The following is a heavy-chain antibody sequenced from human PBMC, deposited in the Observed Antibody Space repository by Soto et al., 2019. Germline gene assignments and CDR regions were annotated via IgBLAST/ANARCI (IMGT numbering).Heavy chain of an antibody. CDR1: GYTFTNYD. CDR2: MKPNSGHT. V-gene: IGHV1-8*01. D-gene: IGHD3-3*02. Sequence: ASVKVSCKASGYTFTNYDINWVRQATGQGLEWMGWMKPNSGHTGYAQKFQGRVTMTRNTSISTAYMELSSLRSEDTAMYYCAKDSIDHNGIYDPFDIWGQGTMVTVSS. CDR3: AKDSIDHNGIYDPFDI. J-gene: IGHJ3*02.